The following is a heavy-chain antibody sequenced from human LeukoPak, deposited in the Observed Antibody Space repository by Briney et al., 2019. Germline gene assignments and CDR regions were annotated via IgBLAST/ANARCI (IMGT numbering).Heavy chain of an antibody. J-gene: IGHJ6*02. CDR1: GFTFSTYV. CDR2: ISYDGTNK. V-gene: IGHV3-30-3*01. CDR3: ARDHDFWSGGYGMDV. Sequence: GRSLRLSCAASGFTFSTYVMHWVRQAPGKGLEWVAVISYDGTNKYYADSVKGRFTISRDNSKNTLYLQMNSLRAEDTAVYYCARDHDFWSGGYGMDVWGQGTTVTVSS. D-gene: IGHD3-3*01.